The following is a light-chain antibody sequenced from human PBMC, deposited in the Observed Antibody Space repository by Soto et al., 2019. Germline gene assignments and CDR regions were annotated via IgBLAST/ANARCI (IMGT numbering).Light chain of an antibody. CDR2: GAS. CDR3: QQRSNWPLT. V-gene: IGKV3-15*01. Sequence: VMPQSPATLSVSRGDGSALSFRASQGVGSNLAWYQQKPGQAPRLLVYGASTRATGVPARFSGSGSGTEFTLTISSLEPEDFAVYYCQQRSNWPLTFGGRTKVDI. CDR1: QGVGSN. J-gene: IGKJ4*01.